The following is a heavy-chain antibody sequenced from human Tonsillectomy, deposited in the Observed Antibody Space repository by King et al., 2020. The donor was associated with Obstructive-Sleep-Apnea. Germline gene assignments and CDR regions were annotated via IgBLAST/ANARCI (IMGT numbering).Heavy chain of an antibody. CDR3: ARAPSYYDSSGYDY. CDR1: GFTFSSSA. CDR2: MSYDGTSK. D-gene: IGHD3-22*01. J-gene: IGHJ4*02. Sequence: VQLVESGGGGVQPGRSLRLSCAASGFTFSSSAIHWVRQAPGKGLEWVAIMSYDGTSKKYADSVKGRFTISRDNSKNTLYLQMNSLRAEDTAVYYCARAPSYYDSSGYDYWGQGTLVTVSS. V-gene: IGHV3-30*04.